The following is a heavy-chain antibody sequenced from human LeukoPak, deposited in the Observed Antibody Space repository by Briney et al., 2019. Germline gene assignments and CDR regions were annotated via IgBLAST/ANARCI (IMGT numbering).Heavy chain of an antibody. CDR1: GFTFSSYA. Sequence: GGSLRLSCAASGFTFSSYAMDWVRQAPGKGLEWVSSISSSSSYIYYADSVKGRFTISRDNAKNSLYLQMNSLRAEDTAVYYCAGGSGWLIDYWGQGTLVTVSS. CDR2: ISSSSSYI. V-gene: IGHV3-21*01. J-gene: IGHJ4*02. D-gene: IGHD6-19*01. CDR3: AGGSGWLIDY.